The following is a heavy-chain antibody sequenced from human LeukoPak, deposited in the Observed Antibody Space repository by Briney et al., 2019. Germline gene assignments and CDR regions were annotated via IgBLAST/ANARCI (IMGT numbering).Heavy chain of an antibody. D-gene: IGHD2-8*01. CDR1: GASISDYF. V-gene: IGHV4-59*13. J-gene: IGHJ1*01. Sequence: SETLSLTCTVSGASISDYFWSWIRQSPGKGLEWIGYIYYKGDTNYNPSLTSRVTISMNTSKNQFSLKLKSVTSADTAVYYCARGEIVLMVYGGGYFQHWGQGTLVTVSS. CDR2: IYYKGDT. CDR3: ARGEIVLMVYGGGYFQH.